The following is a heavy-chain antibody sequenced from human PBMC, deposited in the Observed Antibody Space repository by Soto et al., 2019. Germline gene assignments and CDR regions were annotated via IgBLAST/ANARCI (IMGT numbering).Heavy chain of an antibody. D-gene: IGHD3-16*01. Sequence: EVQLVESGGGLVQPGGSLRLSCAASGFTFSTYWMTWVRRPPGKGLEWVANLDHDGSERYYVDSVRGRFTISRDNAKNSLYLQMNSRRAEDTAVYYCVCGGNFFVYWGQGTLVTVSP. CDR1: GFTFSTYW. CDR2: LDHDGSER. J-gene: IGHJ4*02. V-gene: IGHV3-7*01. CDR3: VCGGNFFVY.